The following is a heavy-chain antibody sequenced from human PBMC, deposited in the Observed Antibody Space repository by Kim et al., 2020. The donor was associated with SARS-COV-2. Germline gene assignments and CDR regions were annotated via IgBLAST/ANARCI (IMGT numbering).Heavy chain of an antibody. CDR3: ARGIAARHQPYYYMDV. V-gene: IGHV4-34*01. J-gene: IGHJ6*03. Sequence: SETLSLTCAVYGGSFSGYYWSWIRQPPGKGLEWIGEINHSGSTNYNPSLKSRVTISVDTSKNQFSLKLSSVTAADTAVYYCARGIAARHQPYYYMDVWGKGTTVTVSS. CDR2: INHSGST. D-gene: IGHD6-6*01. CDR1: GGSFSGYY.